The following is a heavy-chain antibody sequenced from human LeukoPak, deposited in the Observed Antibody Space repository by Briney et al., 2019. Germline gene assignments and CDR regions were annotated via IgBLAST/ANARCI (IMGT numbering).Heavy chain of an antibody. D-gene: IGHD1-7*01. CDR2: IRSKANSYAT. Sequence: GGSLRLSCAASGFTFSGSAMHWVRQASGKGLEWVGRIRSKANSYATAYAASVKGRFTISRDDSKNTAYLQMNSLKTEDTAVYYCARERTRTAGAFDIWGQGTMVTVSS. CDR3: ARERTRTAGAFDI. J-gene: IGHJ3*02. CDR1: GFTFSGSA. V-gene: IGHV3-73*01.